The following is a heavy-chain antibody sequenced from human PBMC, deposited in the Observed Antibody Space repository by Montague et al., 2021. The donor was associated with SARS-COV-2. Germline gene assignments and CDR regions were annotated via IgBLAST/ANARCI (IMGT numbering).Heavy chain of an antibody. CDR3: ARHGYYETYDAFDI. CDR2: INYTGST. Sequence: SETRSLTCTVSGGSISSSSYYWGWIRQPPGKGLVWIGSINYTGSTYYNTSLKSRVTISVDTSKNQFSLKLSYVTAADTAVYYCARHGYYETYDAFDIWGQGTMVTVSS. CDR1: GGSISSSSYY. D-gene: IGHD3-22*01. J-gene: IGHJ3*02. V-gene: IGHV4-39*01.